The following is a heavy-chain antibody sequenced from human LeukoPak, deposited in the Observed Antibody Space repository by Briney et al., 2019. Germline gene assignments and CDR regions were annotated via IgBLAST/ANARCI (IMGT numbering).Heavy chain of an antibody. CDR2: IKQDGSEK. CDR1: GFIFSSYW. D-gene: IGHD6-13*01. Sequence: PGRSLRLSCAASGFIFSSYWMSWVRQAPGKGLEWVANIKQDGSEKYYVDSVKGRFTISRDNAKNSLYLQMNSLRAEDTAVYYCARRKLAAAGKGIDYWGQGTLVTVSS. V-gene: IGHV3-7*01. J-gene: IGHJ4*02. CDR3: ARRKLAAAGKGIDY.